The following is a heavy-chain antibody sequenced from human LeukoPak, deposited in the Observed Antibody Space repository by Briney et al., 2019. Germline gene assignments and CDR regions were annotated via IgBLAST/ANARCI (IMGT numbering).Heavy chain of an antibody. CDR1: GYTFTSYY. V-gene: IGHV1-46*01. CDR3: ARDNSVGDIAWWFDP. J-gene: IGHJ5*02. D-gene: IGHD3-16*02. Sequence: ASVKVSCRASGYTFTSYYMHWVRQAPGQGLEWMGLINPSGSSTLYAQKFQGRVTMTRDMSTTTDYMELSSLRSEDTAVYYCARDNSVGDIAWWFDPWGQGTLVTVSS. CDR2: INPSGSST.